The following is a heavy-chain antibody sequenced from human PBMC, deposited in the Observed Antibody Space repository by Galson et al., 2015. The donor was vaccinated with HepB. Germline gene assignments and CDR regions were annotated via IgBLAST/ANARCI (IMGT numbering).Heavy chain of an antibody. CDR3: ARDSQGGATTQKWDQYYYGMDV. CDR2: IGGRSGTT. V-gene: IGHV3-48*04. CDR1: GFPFNTYS. D-gene: IGHD1-26*01. Sequence: SLRLSCAASGFPFNTYSMNWVRQAPGKGLEWVAHIGGRSGTTNYADSVKGRFTISRNNVKNALYLQMNTLRAEETAVYYCARDSQGGATTQKWDQYYYGMDVWGLGTTVTVSS. J-gene: IGHJ6*02.